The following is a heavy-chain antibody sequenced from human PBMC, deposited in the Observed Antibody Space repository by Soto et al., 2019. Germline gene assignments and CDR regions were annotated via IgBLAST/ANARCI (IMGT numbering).Heavy chain of an antibody. V-gene: IGHV3-23*01. CDR1: GFTFSSYA. J-gene: IGHJ4*02. Sequence: EVQLLESGGGLVQPGGSLRLSCAASGFTFSSYAMCWVRQAPGKGLEWVSAISGSGGSTYDADSVKGRFTISRDKSKNTLYPQMNSLRAEDTAVYYCAKAEYSSPKAARAAYFDYWGQGTLVTVSS. D-gene: IGHD6-6*01. CDR3: AKAEYSSPKAARAAYFDY. CDR2: ISGSGGST.